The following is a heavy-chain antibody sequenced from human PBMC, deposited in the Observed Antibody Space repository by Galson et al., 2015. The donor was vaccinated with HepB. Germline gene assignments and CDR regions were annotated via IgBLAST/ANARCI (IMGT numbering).Heavy chain of an antibody. J-gene: IGHJ4*02. D-gene: IGHD1-26*01. CDR1: GGSISSGSYY. Sequence: TLSLTCTVSGGSISSGSYYWSWIRQPAGKGLEWIGRIFTSGSTNYNPSLKSRVTMSVDTSKNRFSLKLTSVTAADTAVYYCARGSGSLPEQSPYDYWGQGTLVTVSS. V-gene: IGHV4-61*02. CDR3: ARGSGSLPEQSPYDY. CDR2: IFTSGST.